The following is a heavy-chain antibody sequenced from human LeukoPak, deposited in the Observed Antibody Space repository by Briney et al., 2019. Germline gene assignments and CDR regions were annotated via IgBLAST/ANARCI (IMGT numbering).Heavy chain of an antibody. D-gene: IGHD3-10*01. V-gene: IGHV3-30*19. J-gene: IGHJ5*02. CDR3: ARGADFDTMVRGVIMAHVDP. Sequence: PGGSLRLSCAASGFPVRSNYMTWVRQAPGKGLEWVAVISYDGSNKYYADSVKGRFTISRDNSKNTLYLQMNSLRAEDTAVYYCARGADFDTMVRGVIMAHVDPWGQGTLVTVSS. CDR1: GFPVRSNY. CDR2: ISYDGSNK.